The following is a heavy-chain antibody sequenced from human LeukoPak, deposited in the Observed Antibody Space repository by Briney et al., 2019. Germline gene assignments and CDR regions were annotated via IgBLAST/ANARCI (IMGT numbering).Heavy chain of an antibody. CDR3: ARFIAVADGFDY. Sequence: GGSLRLSCAASGLTFSSYGMHWVRQAPGKGLEWVSSISSSISYIYYANSVKGRFTISRDNAKNSLYLQMNSLRAEDTAVYYCARFIAVADGFDYWGQGTLVTVSS. D-gene: IGHD6-19*01. V-gene: IGHV3-21*01. CDR1: GLTFSSYG. CDR2: ISSSISYI. J-gene: IGHJ4*02.